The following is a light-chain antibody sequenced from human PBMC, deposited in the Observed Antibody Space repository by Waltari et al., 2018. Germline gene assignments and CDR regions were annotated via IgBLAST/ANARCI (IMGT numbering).Light chain of an antibody. CDR2: EVT. CDR1: TRDVGRYNY. Sequence: QSALTQPASVSGSPGQSITISCTGTTRDVGRYNYVSWYQCHPGKAPELIIYEVTNRPSGVSDRVAGSKSGDTASLSISGLQPEDEADYYCSSYTSIKTPDVVFGGGTKVTVL. J-gene: IGLJ2*01. CDR3: SSYTSIKTPDVV. V-gene: IGLV2-14*01.